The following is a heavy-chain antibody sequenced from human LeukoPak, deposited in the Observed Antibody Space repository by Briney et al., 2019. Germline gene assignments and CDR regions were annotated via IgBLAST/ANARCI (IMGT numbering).Heavy chain of an antibody. CDR3: ARVFQRKWLLLPSGLPDAFDI. CDR2: VKKDGSEK. CDR1: GFTFSNNW. Sequence: GGSLRLSCAASGFTFSNNWMTWVRQAPGKGLEWVASVKKDGSEKYYVDSVKGRFTISRDNAKNSLYLQMNSLRAEDTAVYYCARVFQRKWLLLPSGLPDAFDIWGQGTMVTVSS. V-gene: IGHV3-7*03. D-gene: IGHD3-22*01. J-gene: IGHJ3*02.